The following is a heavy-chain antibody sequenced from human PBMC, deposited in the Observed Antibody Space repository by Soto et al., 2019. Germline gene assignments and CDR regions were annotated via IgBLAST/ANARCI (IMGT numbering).Heavy chain of an antibody. CDR3: AKDEGGMVHDH. V-gene: IGHV3-30*18. D-gene: IGHD3-10*01. CDR1: GFTFSSYA. CDR2: ISYDGSKK. J-gene: IGHJ5*02. Sequence: QVQLVESGGGVVQPGRSLRLSCAASGFTFSSYAMHWVRQAPGKGLEWVAVISYDGSKKYYTDSVKGRFTISRASSKDTLSLQMNGLRVEDTAVYYWAKDEGGMVHDHWGQGTLFTFSS.